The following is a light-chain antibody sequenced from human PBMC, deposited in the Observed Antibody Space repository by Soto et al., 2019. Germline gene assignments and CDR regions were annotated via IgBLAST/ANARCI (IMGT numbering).Light chain of an antibody. CDR2: DNN. V-gene: IGLV1-51*01. Sequence: QSVLTQPPSVSAAPGQKVTISCSGSISNIGKNYVSWYQQLPGTAPKVLIYDNNKRPSGIPDRFSGSKSGPSATLGITGLQNGDEEDDYCGTWDSSLSAPNWVFGGGTKLTVL. CDR1: ISNIGKNY. J-gene: IGLJ3*02. CDR3: GTWDSSLSAPNWV.